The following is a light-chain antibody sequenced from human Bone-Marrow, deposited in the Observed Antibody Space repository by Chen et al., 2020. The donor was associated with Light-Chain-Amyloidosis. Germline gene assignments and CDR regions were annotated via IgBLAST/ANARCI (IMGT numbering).Light chain of an antibody. CDR3: QSADSSGTYEVI. CDR2: RDT. Sequence: YELTQPPSVSESPGHMASITCSGDDLPTKYAYWYQQKPGQAPVLVIHRDTERPSGISERFSGSSSGTTATLTISGVQAEDEADYHCQSADSSGTYEVIFGGGTKLTVL. CDR1: DLPTKY. V-gene: IGLV3-25*03. J-gene: IGLJ2*01.